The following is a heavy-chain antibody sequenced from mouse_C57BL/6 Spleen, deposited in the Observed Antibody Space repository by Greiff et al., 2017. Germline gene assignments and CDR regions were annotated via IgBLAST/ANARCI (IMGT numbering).Heavy chain of an antibody. D-gene: IGHD2-4*01. Sequence: QVQLQQPGAELVKPGASVKMSCKASGYTFTSYWITWVKQRPGQGLEWIGDIYPGSGSTNYNEKFKSKATLTVDTSSSTAYMQLSSLTSEDSAVYYCARERDYDVWFAYWGQGTLVTVSA. J-gene: IGHJ3*01. V-gene: IGHV1-55*01. CDR3: ARERDYDVWFAY. CDR2: IYPGSGST. CDR1: GYTFTSYW.